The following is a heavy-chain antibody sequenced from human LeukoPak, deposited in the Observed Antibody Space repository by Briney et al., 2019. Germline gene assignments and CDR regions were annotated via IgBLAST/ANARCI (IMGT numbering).Heavy chain of an antibody. Sequence: PGRSLRLSCAASGFTFGDYAMHWVRQAPGKGLEWVSGISWNSGGIGYADSVKGRFTISRDNAKNSLYLQMNSLRADDTALYYCAKGKKMTVAGLFDYWGQGTLVTVSS. J-gene: IGHJ4*02. CDR1: GFTFGDYA. D-gene: IGHD6-19*01. V-gene: IGHV3-9*01. CDR3: AKGKKMTVAGLFDY. CDR2: ISWNSGGI.